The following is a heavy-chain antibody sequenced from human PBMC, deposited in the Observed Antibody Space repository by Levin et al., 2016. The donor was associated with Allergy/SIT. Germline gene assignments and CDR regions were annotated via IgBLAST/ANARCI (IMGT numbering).Heavy chain of an antibody. D-gene: IGHD5-18*01. V-gene: IGHV3-15*01. Sequence: GESLKISCAASGFTFSNAWMSWVRQAPGKGLEWVGRIKSKTDGGTTDYAAPVKGRFTISRDDSKNTLYLQMNSLKTEDTAVYYCTTDVFVDTAMTLPGMDVWGQGTTVTVSS. CDR1: GFTFSNAW. CDR2: IKSKTDGGTT. CDR3: TTDVFVDTAMTLPGMDV. J-gene: IGHJ6*02.